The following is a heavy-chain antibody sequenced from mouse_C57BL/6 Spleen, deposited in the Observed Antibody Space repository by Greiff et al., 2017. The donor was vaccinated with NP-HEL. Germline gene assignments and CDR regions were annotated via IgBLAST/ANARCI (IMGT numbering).Heavy chain of an antibody. Sequence: VKLMESGAELVRPGTSVMVSCKASGYAFTNYLIEWVKQRPGQGLEWIGVINPGSGGTNYNEKFKGKATLTADKSSSTAYMQRSSLTSEDSAVYFCARSRDYYDYAMDYWGQGTSVTVSS. CDR3: ARSRDYYDYAMDY. V-gene: IGHV1-54*01. J-gene: IGHJ4*01. CDR2: INPGSGGT. CDR1: GYAFTNYL. D-gene: IGHD2-1*01.